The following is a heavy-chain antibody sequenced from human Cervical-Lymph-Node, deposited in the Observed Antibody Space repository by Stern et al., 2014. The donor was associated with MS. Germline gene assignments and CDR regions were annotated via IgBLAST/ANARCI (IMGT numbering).Heavy chain of an antibody. CDR1: GFTFSSYG. D-gene: IGHD4-23*01. CDR2: IWYDGSNK. J-gene: IGHJ1*01. CDR3: AREGGNTAEYFQH. Sequence: QVQLVESGGGVVQPGRSLRLSCAASGFTFSSYGIHWVRQAPGKGLEWVAVIWYDGSNKYYADSVKGRFTISRDNSKNPLYLQMNSLRAEDTAVYYCAREGGNTAEYFQHWGQGTLVTVSS. V-gene: IGHV3-33*01.